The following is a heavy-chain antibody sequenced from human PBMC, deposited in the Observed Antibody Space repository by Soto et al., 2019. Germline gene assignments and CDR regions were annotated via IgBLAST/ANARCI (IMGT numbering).Heavy chain of an antibody. CDR1: GGSISSGGYS. CDR2: IYHSGST. CDR3: ARGMTTVNTLDY. J-gene: IGHJ4*02. Sequence: PSETLSLTCAVSGGSISSGGYSCSWIRQPPGKGPEWIGYIYHSGSTYYNPSLKSRVTISVDRSKNQFSLKLSSVTAADTAVYYCARGMTTVNTLDYWGQGTLVTVSS. D-gene: IGHD4-4*01. V-gene: IGHV4-30-2*01.